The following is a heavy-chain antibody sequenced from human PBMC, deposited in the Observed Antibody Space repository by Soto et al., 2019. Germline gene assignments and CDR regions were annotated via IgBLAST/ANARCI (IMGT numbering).Heavy chain of an antibody. CDR2: IKQDGSEK. J-gene: IGHJ4*02. CDR3: ARDRQYYYDSSGYVYDY. D-gene: IGHD3-22*01. Sequence: PGGSLRLSCAASGFTFSSYWMSWVRQAPGKGLEWVANIKQDGSEKYYVDSVKGRFTITRDNAKNSLYLQMNSLRAEDTAVYYCARDRQYYYDSSGYVYDYWGQGTLVTVSS. CDR1: GFTFSSYW. V-gene: IGHV3-7*01.